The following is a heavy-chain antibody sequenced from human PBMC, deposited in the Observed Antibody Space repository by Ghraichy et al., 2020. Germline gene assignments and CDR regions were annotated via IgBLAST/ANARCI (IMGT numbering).Heavy chain of an antibody. Sequence: GESLNISCAASGFTFSTTGMHWVRQAPGKGLEWVAVISYDGSNKYFADSVKGRFTISRDNSKNTLYLQMNSLRAEDTAVYYCASKVMNSFDIWGQGTMVTVSS. CDR1: GFTFSTTG. V-gene: IGHV3-30*03. CDR3: ASKVMNSFDI. J-gene: IGHJ3*02. CDR2: ISYDGSNK.